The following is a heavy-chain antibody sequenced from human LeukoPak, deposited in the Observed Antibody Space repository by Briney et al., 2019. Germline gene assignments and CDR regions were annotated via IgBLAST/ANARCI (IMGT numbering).Heavy chain of an antibody. CDR3: ARAFRGIFGVFEAFDI. CDR2: IYYSGST. CDR1: GGSISSSSYY. J-gene: IGHJ3*02. D-gene: IGHD3-3*01. Sequence: SETLSLTCTVSGGSISSSSYYWGWIRQPPGKGLEWMGSIYYSGSTYYNPSLKSRVTISVDTSKNQFSLKLSSVTAADTAVYYCARAFRGIFGVFEAFDIWGQGTMVTVSS. V-gene: IGHV4-39*07.